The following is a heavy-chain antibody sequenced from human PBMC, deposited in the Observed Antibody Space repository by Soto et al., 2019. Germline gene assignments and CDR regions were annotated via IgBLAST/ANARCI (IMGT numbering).Heavy chain of an antibody. CDR1: GGSFSGYY. Sequence: QVQLQQWGAGLLKPSETLSLTCAVYGGSFSGYYWSWIRQPPGKGLEWIGEINHSGSTNYNPSLKRRVTISVDTSKNQFSLKLSFVTAADTAVYYCARCKARILWFGGQGTLVTVSS. CDR2: INHSGST. CDR3: ARCKARILWF. D-gene: IGHD3-10*01. V-gene: IGHV4-34*01. J-gene: IGHJ4*02.